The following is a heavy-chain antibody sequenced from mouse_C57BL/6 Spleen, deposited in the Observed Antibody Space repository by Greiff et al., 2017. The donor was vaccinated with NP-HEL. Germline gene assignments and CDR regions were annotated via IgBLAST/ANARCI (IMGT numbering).Heavy chain of an antibody. CDR1: GYTFTSYW. D-gene: IGHD1-1*01. V-gene: IGHV1-69*01. CDR2: IDPSDSYT. J-gene: IGHJ1*03. CDR3: ARPDYYGSSYWYFDV. Sequence: QVQLQQPGAELVMPGASVKLSCKASGYTFTSYWMHWVKQRPGQGLEWIGEIDPSDSYTNYIQKFKGKSTLTVDKSSSTAYMQLSSLTSEDSAVYYCARPDYYGSSYWYFDVWGTGTTVTVSS.